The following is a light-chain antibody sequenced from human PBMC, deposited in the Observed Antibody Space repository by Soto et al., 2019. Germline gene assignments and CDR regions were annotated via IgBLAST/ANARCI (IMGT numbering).Light chain of an antibody. V-gene: IGKV3-20*01. J-gene: IGKJ1*01. CDR3: QQYGSSRT. CDR2: GAS. Sequence: EIVLTQSPGTLSLSPGERATLSCRASQSVSSSYLAGYQQKPGQAPRLLIYGASSRATGIPDRFSGSGSGTDFTLTISRLEPEAFAVYYCQQYGSSRTFGQGTKVEIK. CDR1: QSVSSSY.